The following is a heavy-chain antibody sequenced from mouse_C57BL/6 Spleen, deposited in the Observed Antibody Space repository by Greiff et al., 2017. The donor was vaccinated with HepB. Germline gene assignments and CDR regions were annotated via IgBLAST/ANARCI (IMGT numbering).Heavy chain of an antibody. V-gene: IGHV1-81*01. Sequence: QVQLKESGAELARPGASVKLSCKASGYTFTSYGISWVKQRTGQGLEWIGEIYPRSGNTYYNEKFKGKATLTADKSSSTAYMELRSLTSEDSAVYCCARSGLRRGDYYAMDYWGQGTSVTVSS. CDR3: ARSGLRRGDYYAMDY. J-gene: IGHJ4*01. CDR2: IYPRSGNT. CDR1: GYTFTSYG. D-gene: IGHD2-4*01.